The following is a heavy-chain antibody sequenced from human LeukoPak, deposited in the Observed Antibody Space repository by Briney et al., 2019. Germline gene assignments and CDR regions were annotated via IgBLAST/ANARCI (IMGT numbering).Heavy chain of an antibody. D-gene: IGHD3-10*02. CDR3: AELGITMIGGV. J-gene: IGHJ6*04. V-gene: IGHV3-23*01. Sequence: GGSLRLSCTASGFTFSTDAMSWVRQAPGKGLEWVSVISGSGGTTYYADSVKGRFTISRDNAKNSLYLQMNSLRAEDTAVYYCAELGITMIGGVWGKGTTVTISS. CDR2: ISGSGGTT. CDR1: GFTFSTDA.